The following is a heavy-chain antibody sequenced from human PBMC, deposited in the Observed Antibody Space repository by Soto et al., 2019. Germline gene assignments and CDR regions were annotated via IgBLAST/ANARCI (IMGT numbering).Heavy chain of an antibody. CDR1: GCSFTSFW. V-gene: IGHV5-51*01. D-gene: IGHD4-4*01. CDR3: VRESNPNYYYGLDF. Sequence: GESMKISSSGAGCSFTSFWSGWVSQMNGKGLEWMGIIYPGDSDTRYSPSCQGKVTISADKSISTAYLQWSSLKASDTDMYYCVRESNPNYYYGLDFWGQGTTVTVSS. CDR2: IYPGDSDT. J-gene: IGHJ6*02.